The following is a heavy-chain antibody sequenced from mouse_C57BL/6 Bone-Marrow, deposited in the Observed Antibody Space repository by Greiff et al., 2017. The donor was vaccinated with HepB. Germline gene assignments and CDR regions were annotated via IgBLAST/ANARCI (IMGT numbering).Heavy chain of an antibody. CDR1: GYTFTSSW. J-gene: IGHJ4*01. V-gene: IGHV1-53*01. Sequence: VQLQQPGPELVKPGASVKLSCKASGYTFTSSWMHWVKQRPGQGLEWIGNINPSNGGTNYNEKFKSKATLTVDKSSSTAYMQLSSLTSEDSAVYYCARFGNYEAMDYWGQGTSVTVSS. CDR2: INPSNGGT. CDR3: ARFGNYEAMDY. D-gene: IGHD2-1*01.